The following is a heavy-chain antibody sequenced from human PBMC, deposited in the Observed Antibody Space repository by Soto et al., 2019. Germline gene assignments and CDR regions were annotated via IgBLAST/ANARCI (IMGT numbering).Heavy chain of an antibody. CDR1: GGSISSGGYS. V-gene: IGHV4-30-2*01. J-gene: IGHJ5*02. D-gene: IGHD2-15*01. Sequence: SETLSLTCTVSGGSISSGGYSWSWIRQPPGKGLEWIGYIYHSGSTYYNPSLKSRVTISVDRSKNQFSLKLSSVTAADTAVYYCARHRDIVVVVAATPRGVGWFDPWGQGTLVTVSS. CDR3: ARHRDIVVVVAATPRGVGWFDP. CDR2: IYHSGST.